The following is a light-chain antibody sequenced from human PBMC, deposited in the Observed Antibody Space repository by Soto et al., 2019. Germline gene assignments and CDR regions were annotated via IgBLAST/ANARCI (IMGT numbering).Light chain of an antibody. Sequence: DIQMTQSPSTLSGSVGDRVTITCRASQTISSWLAWYQQKPGKAPKLLIYKASTLKSGVPSRFSGSGSGTDFTLTISRLEPEDFAVFYCQHYDSLPITFGQGTRLE. CDR1: QTISSW. CDR3: QHYDSLPIT. J-gene: IGKJ5*01. V-gene: IGKV1-5*03. CDR2: KAS.